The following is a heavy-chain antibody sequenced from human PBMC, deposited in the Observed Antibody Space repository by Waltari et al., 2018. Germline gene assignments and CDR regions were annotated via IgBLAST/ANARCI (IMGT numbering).Heavy chain of an antibody. J-gene: IGHJ4*02. V-gene: IGHV4-38-2*01. D-gene: IGHD5-12*01. Sequence: QVQLQESGPGLVKPSETLSLTCAVSGYSISSGYYWGWIRQPPGKGLEWIGIIYHSGSTYYNPSLKSRVTISVDTSKNQFSLKLSSVTAADTAVYYCARRGSKIVATIYYFDYWGQGTLVTVSS. CDR1: GYSISSGYY. CDR2: IYHSGST. CDR3: ARRGSKIVATIYYFDY.